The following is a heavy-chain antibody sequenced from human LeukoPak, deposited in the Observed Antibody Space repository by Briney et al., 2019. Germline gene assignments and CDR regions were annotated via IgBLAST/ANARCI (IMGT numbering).Heavy chain of an antibody. Sequence: ASVKVSCKASGYTFTSYYMHWVRQAPGQGLEWMGIINPSGGSTSYAQKFQGRVTTTRDTSTSTVYMELSSLRSEDTAVYYCARVIGCSGGSCYDAFDIWGQGTMVTVSS. CDR1: GYTFTSYY. CDR3: ARVIGCSGGSCYDAFDI. V-gene: IGHV1-46*01. D-gene: IGHD2-15*01. J-gene: IGHJ3*02. CDR2: INPSGGST.